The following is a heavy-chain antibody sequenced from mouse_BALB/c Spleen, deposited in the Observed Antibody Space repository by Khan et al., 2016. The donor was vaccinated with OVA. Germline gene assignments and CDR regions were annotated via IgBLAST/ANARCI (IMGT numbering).Heavy chain of an antibody. Sequence: QVQLKESGPGLVAPSQSLSITCTVSGFSLTDYGVNWVRQPPGKGLEWLGMMWGDGSTNYHSVLKSRLSISKDNSKSQVFLKMNSLQTDDTARYYCARELRLGGFAYWGQGTRVTVSA. CDR3: ARELRLGGFAY. D-gene: IGHD1-2*01. J-gene: IGHJ3*01. CDR1: GFSLTDYG. CDR2: MWGDGST. V-gene: IGHV2-6-7*01.